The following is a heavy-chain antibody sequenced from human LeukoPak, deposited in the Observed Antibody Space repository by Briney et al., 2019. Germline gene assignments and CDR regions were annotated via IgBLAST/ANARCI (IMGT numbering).Heavy chain of an antibody. CDR1: GFTFSDYG. J-gene: IGHJ4*02. CDR2: ISFEGSNK. V-gene: IGHV3-30*18. CDR3: AKGDVPTDYFDY. Sequence: GRSLRLSCAASGFTFSDYGMHWVRQAPGKGLEWVALISFEGSNKHHADAVKGRFTISRDNSKNTLYLQINSLRADDTAVYYCAKGDVPTDYFDYWGQGTLVTVSS.